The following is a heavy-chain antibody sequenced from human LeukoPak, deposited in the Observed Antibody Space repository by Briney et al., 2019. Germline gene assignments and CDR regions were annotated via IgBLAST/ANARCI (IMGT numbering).Heavy chain of an antibody. CDR2: IYYSGST. V-gene: IGHV4-59*01. CDR1: GGSISSYY. CDR3: ARDRRIAVAGTMMHAFDI. Sequence: SETLSLTCTVSGGSISSYYWSWIRQPPGKGLEWIGYIYYSGSTNYNPSLKSRVTISVDTSKNQFSLKLSSVTAADTAVYYCARDRRIAVAGTMMHAFDIWGQGTMVTVSS. D-gene: IGHD6-19*01. J-gene: IGHJ3*02.